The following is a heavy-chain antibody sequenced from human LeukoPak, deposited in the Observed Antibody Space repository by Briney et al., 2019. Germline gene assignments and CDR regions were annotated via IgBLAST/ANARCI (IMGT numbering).Heavy chain of an antibody. Sequence: SETLSLTFAVYGGSFSGYYWSWIRQPPGKGLEWIGEINYSGSTNYNPSLKSRVTISVDTSKNQFSLKMSSVIAADTAVYYCARGGYYDNSGSSAAEYFQYCGQGTLVTVSS. D-gene: IGHD3-22*01. CDR3: ARGGYYDNSGSSAAEYFQY. J-gene: IGHJ1*01. V-gene: IGHV4-34*01. CDR2: INYSGST. CDR1: GGSFSGYY.